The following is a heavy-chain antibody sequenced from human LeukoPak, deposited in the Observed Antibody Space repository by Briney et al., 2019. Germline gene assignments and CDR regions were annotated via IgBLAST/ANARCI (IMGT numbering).Heavy chain of an antibody. CDR1: GFTFSSYA. CDR3: ASPEGSGYDRPLFDY. J-gene: IGHJ4*02. Sequence: GGSLRLSCAASGFTFSSYAMSWVRQAPGKGLEWVSAISGSGGSTYYADSVKGRFTISRDNSKNTLYRQMNSLRAEDTAVYYCASPEGSGYDRPLFDYWGQGTLVTVSS. D-gene: IGHD5-12*01. CDR2: ISGSGGST. V-gene: IGHV3-23*01.